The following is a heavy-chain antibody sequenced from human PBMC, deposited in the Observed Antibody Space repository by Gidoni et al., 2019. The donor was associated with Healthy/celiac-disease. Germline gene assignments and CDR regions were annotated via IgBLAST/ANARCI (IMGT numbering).Heavy chain of an antibody. CDR1: GYTFTSYG. D-gene: IGHD3-10*01. Sequence: QVQLVQSGAEVKKPGASAKVSCKASGYTFTSYGISWVRQAPGQGLEWMGWISAYHGNTNYAQKLQGRVTMTTDTSTSTAYMELRSLRSDDTAVYYCAREGLWFGELSAYYYYGMDVWGQGTTVTVSS. CDR3: AREGLWFGELSAYYYYGMDV. J-gene: IGHJ6*02. CDR2: ISAYHGNT. V-gene: IGHV1-18*01.